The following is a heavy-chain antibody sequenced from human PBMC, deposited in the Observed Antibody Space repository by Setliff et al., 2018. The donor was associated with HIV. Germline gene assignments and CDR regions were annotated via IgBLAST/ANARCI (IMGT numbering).Heavy chain of an antibody. J-gene: IGHJ5*02. Sequence: GGSLRLSCAASGFTFSSSEMNWVRQAPGKGLEWVSYISSSSRSKYYADSVKGRFTISRDNAKNSLYLQMNSLTAEDTAVYYCAKDNGRYFDRGWFDPWGQGALVTVSS. CDR2: ISSSSRSK. D-gene: IGHD3-9*01. V-gene: IGHV3-21*05. CDR1: GFTFSSSE. CDR3: AKDNGRYFDRGWFDP.